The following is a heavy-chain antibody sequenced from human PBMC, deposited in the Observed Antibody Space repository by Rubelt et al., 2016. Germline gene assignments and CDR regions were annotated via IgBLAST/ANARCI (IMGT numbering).Heavy chain of an antibody. CDR2: IYYSGST. V-gene: IGHV4-39*07. J-gene: IGHJ4*02. CDR1: GGSISSSSYY. D-gene: IGHD4-17*01. CDR3: ARVEGDYDYFDY. Sequence: QLQLQESGPGLVKPSETPSLTCTVSGGSISSSSYYWDWIRQPPGKGLEWIGYIYYSGSTYYNPSLRSRVTISVDTSKNQFSLKLSSVTAADTAVYYCARVEGDYDYFDYWGQGTLVTVSS.